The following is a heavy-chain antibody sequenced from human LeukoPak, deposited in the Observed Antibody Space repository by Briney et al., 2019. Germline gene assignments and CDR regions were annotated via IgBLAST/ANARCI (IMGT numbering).Heavy chain of an antibody. CDR2: ISSSGSTI. Sequence: GGSLRLSCAGSGFTFSGYSLNWVRRAPGKGLVWVSSISSSGSTIYYAHSVKGRFTISRDNAENSVYLQMNSLRGEDTGLYYCSRGIDDVRTGDYAFDFWGQGTVVTVSS. CDR1: GFTFSGYS. J-gene: IGHJ3*01. D-gene: IGHD3/OR15-3a*01. CDR3: SRGIDDVRTGDYAFDF. V-gene: IGHV3-21*01.